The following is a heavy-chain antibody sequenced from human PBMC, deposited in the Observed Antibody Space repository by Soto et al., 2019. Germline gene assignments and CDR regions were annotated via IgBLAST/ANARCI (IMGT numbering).Heavy chain of an antibody. J-gene: IGHJ6*02. CDR1: GGTFSSYA. CDR3: ARVYCSGGRCYSHYYYYGMDV. V-gene: IGHV1-69*01. CDR2: IIPIFGTA. D-gene: IGHD2-15*01. Sequence: QVQLVQSGAEVKKPGSSVKVSCKASGGTFSSYAISWVRQAPGQGLEWLGGIIPIFGTAHYAQKFQGRVTITADEYTSTAYMELSSLRSEDTAVYYCARVYCSGGRCYSHYYYYGMDVWGQGTTVTVSS.